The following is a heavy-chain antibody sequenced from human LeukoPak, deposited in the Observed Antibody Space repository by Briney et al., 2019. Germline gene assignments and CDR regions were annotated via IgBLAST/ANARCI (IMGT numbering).Heavy chain of an antibody. V-gene: IGHV3-7*01. D-gene: IGHD1-26*01. CDR3: AREILRGSGAFDI. CDR2: IKQDGSEK. CDR1: GFTFSSYW. J-gene: IGHJ3*02. Sequence: GGSLRLSCAASGFTFSSYWMSWVRQAPGKGLEWVANIKQDGSEKYYVDSVKGRFTISRDNAKNSLYLQMNSLRAEDTAVYYCAREILRGSGAFDIWGQGTVVTVSS.